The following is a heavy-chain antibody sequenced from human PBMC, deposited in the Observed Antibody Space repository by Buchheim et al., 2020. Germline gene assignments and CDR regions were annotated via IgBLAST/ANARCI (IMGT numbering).Heavy chain of an antibody. CDR3: AKDPTGAPSGPMDN. D-gene: IGHD1-14*01. CDR1: GFTFSTYA. Sequence: EVQLLESGGALVQPGGSLRLSCTASGFTFSTYAMIWVRQAPGKGLEWVSSLSNSGRAKYYAGSVKGRFTVSRANSQNTVYLQMNSLKVDDTAVYYCAKDPTGAPSGPMDNWGQGTL. V-gene: IGHV3-23*01. CDR2: LSNSGRAK. J-gene: IGHJ4*02.